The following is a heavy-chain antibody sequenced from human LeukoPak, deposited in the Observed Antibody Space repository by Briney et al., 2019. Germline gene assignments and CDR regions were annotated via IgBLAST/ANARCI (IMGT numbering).Heavy chain of an antibody. CDR3: AKSGLNRFDY. CDR2: FSGSGGST. V-gene: IGHV3-23*01. Sequence: GGSLRLSCAASGFTFRTSGMNWVRQAPGKGLEWVSSFSGSGGSTHYADSVKGRFTISRDNSKNTLYLQMNSLRAEDTAVYYCAKSGLNRFDYWGQGTLVTVSS. CDR1: GFTFRTSG. D-gene: IGHD2-15*01. J-gene: IGHJ4*02.